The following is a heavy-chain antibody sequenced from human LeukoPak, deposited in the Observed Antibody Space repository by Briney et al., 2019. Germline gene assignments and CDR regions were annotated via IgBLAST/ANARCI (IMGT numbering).Heavy chain of an antibody. CDR3: ARETLAYCGGDCPRGYYYYYGMDV. CDR2: IIPILGIA. J-gene: IGHJ6*02. V-gene: IGHV1-69*04. D-gene: IGHD2-21*02. Sequence: SVKVSCKASGYTFTSYGISWVRQAPGQGLEWMGRIIPILGIANYAQKFQGRVTITADKSTSTAYMELSSLRSEDTAVYYCARETLAYCGGDCPRGYYYYYGMDVWGQGTTVTVSS. CDR1: GYTFTSYG.